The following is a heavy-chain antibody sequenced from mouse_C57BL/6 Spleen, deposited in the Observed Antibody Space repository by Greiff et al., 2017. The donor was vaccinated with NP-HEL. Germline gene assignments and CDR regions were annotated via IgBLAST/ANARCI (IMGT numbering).Heavy chain of an antibody. D-gene: IGHD2-3*01. CDR3: ARCRDGYYSYWYFDV. CDR2: INPNNGGT. V-gene: IGHV1-18*01. Sequence: EVKLQESGPELVKPGASVKIPCKASGYTFTDYNMDWVKQSHGKSLEWIGDINPNNGGTIYNQKFKGKATLTVDKSSSTAYMELRSLTSEDTAVYYCARCRDGYYSYWYFDVWGTGTTVTVSS. CDR1: GYTFTDYN. J-gene: IGHJ1*03.